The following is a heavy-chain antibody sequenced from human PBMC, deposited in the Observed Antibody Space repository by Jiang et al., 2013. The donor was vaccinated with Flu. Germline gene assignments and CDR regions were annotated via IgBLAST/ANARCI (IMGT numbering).Heavy chain of an antibody. CDR2: TYYRSKWYN. CDR3: ARVGYCSGGSCYYLEAFDI. Sequence: QTLSLTCAISGDSVSSNSAAWNWIRQSPSRGLEWLGRTYYRSKWYNDYAVSVKSRITINPDTSKNQFSLQLNSVTPEDTAVYYCARVGYCSGGSCYYLEAFDIWGQGTMVTVSS. D-gene: IGHD2-15*01. J-gene: IGHJ3*02. CDR1: GDSVSSNSAA. V-gene: IGHV6-1*01.